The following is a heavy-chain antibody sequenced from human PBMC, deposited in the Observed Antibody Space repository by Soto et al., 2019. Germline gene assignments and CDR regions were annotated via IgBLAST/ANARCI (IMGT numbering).Heavy chain of an antibody. V-gene: IGHV3-30*18. CDR3: AKTRRGYDMFFYGLDV. J-gene: IGHJ6*02. CDR2: ISNDGSKK. D-gene: IGHD5-12*01. CDR1: GFRFSDYG. Sequence: QVHLVESGGGVVQPGRSLRLACAVSGFRFSDYGMHWVRQAPGKGLEWVAVISNDGSKKYYGDSVQGRFTISRDDSKSTVYVQMDSLKPEDTAVHYCAKTRRGYDMFFYGLDVWGQGTTVTVSS.